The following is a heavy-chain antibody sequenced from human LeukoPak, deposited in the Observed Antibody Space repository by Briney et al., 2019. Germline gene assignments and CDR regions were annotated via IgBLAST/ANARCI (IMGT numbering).Heavy chain of an antibody. D-gene: IGHD6-13*01. CDR3: ARGLITGAAGTYYYYGMDV. CDR1: GFIFSRYG. CDR2: ISNSGGST. V-gene: IGHV3-64*01. J-gene: IGHJ6*02. Sequence: GGSLRLSCVASGFIFSRYGMHWVRQAPGKGLEYVSAISNSGGSTYYANSVKGRFTISRGNSKNTLYLQMGSLRGEDMAVYYCARGLITGAAGTYYYYGMDVWGQGTTVTVSS.